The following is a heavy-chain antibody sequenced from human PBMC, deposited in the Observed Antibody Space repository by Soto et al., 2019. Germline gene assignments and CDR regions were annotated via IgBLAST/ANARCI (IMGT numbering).Heavy chain of an antibody. Sequence: PGESLKISCKGSGYNFATYWIGWVRQMPGKGLEWMGIIYPHDSDTRYSPSFQGQVTISADKSISTAYLQWSSLKASDTAIYYCASRLDNTLDFWGQGTLVTVSS. CDR2: IYPHDSDT. V-gene: IGHV5-51*01. J-gene: IGHJ4*02. CDR1: GYNFATYW. CDR3: ASRLDNTLDF. D-gene: IGHD1-20*01.